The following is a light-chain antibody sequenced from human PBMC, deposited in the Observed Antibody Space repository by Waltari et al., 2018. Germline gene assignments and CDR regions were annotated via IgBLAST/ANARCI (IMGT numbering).Light chain of an antibody. CDR1: QSVLYSSNNKNY. Sequence: DIVMTLSPDSLAVSLGERATINCKSSQSVLYSSNNKNYLAWYQQKPGQPPKLLIYWASTRESGVPDRFSGSGSGTDFTLTISSLQAEDVAVYYCQQYYSTPTFGQGTKVEIK. J-gene: IGKJ1*01. CDR2: WAS. V-gene: IGKV4-1*01. CDR3: QQYYSTPT.